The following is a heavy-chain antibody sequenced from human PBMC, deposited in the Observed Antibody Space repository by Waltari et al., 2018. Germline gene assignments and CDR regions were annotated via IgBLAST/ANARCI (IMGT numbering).Heavy chain of an antibody. CDR2: IYHSGIT. CDR3: ARGRSDTPFDY. V-gene: IGHV4-30-2*01. J-gene: IGHJ4*02. D-gene: IGHD1-26*01. CDR1: GGSISSGGYS. Sequence: QLQLQESGSGLVKPSQTLSLTCAVSGGSISSGGYSWSWIRQPPGKGLEWIGYIYHSGITYYNPSLKSRVTISVDRSKNQFSRKLSSVTAADTVVYYCARGRSDTPFDYWGQGTLVTVSS.